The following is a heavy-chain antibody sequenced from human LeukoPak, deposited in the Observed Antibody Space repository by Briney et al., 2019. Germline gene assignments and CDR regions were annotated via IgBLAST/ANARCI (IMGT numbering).Heavy chain of an antibody. CDR1: GFTFSSYG. CDR3: AKDLYSSGDGAFDI. V-gene: IGHV3-30*18. Sequence: PGGSLRLSCAASGFTFSSYGMHWVRQAPGKGLEWVAVISYDGSNKYYEDSVKGRFTISRDNSKNTLYLQMNSLRAEDTAVYYCAKDLYSSGDGAFDIWGQGTMVTVSS. J-gene: IGHJ3*02. D-gene: IGHD3-22*01. CDR2: ISYDGSNK.